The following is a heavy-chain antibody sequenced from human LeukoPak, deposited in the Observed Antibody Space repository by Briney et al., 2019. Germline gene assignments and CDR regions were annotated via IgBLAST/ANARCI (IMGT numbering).Heavy chain of an antibody. Sequence: SVKVSSRAYGGTFSSYAISRVRQAPGQGLEWMGRIIPIFGTTNYAQKFQGRVTSTTDESTSTAYMELSSLRSEDTAVYYCARGGSSDVTLGDYFGYWGQGTLVTVSS. D-gene: IGHD2-15*01. J-gene: IGHJ4*02. CDR1: GGTFSSYA. CDR2: IIPIFGTT. CDR3: ARGGSSDVTLGDYFGY. V-gene: IGHV1-69*05.